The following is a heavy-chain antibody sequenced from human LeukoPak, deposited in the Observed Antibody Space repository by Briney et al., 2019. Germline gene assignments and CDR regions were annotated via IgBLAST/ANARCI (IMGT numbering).Heavy chain of an antibody. V-gene: IGHV1-69*10. CDR2: IIPILGIA. Sequence: ASVKVSCKASGGTFSSYAISWVRQAPGQGLEWMGGIIPILGIANYAQKFQGRVTITADKSTSTAYMELSSLRSEDTAVYYCARDTKDIVVVPAATWGIGWFDPRGQGTLVTVSS. J-gene: IGHJ5*02. D-gene: IGHD2-2*01. CDR1: GGTFSSYA. CDR3: ARDTKDIVVVPAATWGIGWFDP.